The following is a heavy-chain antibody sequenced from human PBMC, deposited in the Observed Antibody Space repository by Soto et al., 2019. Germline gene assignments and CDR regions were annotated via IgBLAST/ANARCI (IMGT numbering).Heavy chain of an antibody. J-gene: IGHJ4*02. CDR1: GGSISSSSYY. CDR2: IYYSGST. V-gene: IGHV4-39*01. Sequence: SETLSLTCTVSGGSISSSSYYWGWIRQPPGKGLEWIGSIYYSGSTYYNPSLKSRVTISVDTSKNQFSLKLSSVTAADTAVYYCARLSRTPKYYFDYWGQGTLVTV. CDR3: ARLSRTPKYYFDY.